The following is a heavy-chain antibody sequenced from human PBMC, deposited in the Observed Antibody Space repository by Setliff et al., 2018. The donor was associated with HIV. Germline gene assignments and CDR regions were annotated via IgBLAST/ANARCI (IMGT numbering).Heavy chain of an antibody. V-gene: IGHV7-4-1*02. D-gene: IGHD6-13*01. CDR3: AGGLITTAALFDY. CDR1: GYTFTNYA. CDR2: INAYSGTL. Sequence: ASVKVSCKGSGYTFTNYAINWVRQAPGQGLAWMGWINAYSGTLTYAQDFTGRFVFSLDTSVSTAYLQISGLKAEDSAVYFCAGGLITTAALFDYWGQGTLVTVSS. J-gene: IGHJ4*02.